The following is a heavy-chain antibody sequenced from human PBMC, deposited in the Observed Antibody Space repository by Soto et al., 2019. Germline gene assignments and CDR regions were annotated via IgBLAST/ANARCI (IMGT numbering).Heavy chain of an antibody. CDR1: GGSISSGDYY. CDR3: ARGVSWFGELADFDY. CDR2: IYYSWST. V-gene: IGHV4-30-4*01. D-gene: IGHD3-10*01. J-gene: IGHJ4*02. Sequence: QVQLQESGPGLVKPSQTLSLTCTVSGGSISSGDYYWSWIRQPPGKGLEWIGYIYYSWSTYYNPSLKSRVTISVDTSKNQFSLKLSSVTAADTAVYYCARGVSWFGELADFDYWGQGTLVTVSS.